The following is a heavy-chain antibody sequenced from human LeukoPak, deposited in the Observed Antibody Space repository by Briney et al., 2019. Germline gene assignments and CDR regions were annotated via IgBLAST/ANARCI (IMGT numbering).Heavy chain of an antibody. D-gene: IGHD5-18*01. J-gene: IGHJ5*02. CDR1: GGSISSYY. Sequence: ETLSLTCTVSGGSISSYYWSWVRQAPGKGLEWVANIKEDRGREYYMDSVKGRFTISKDSAKNSLYLQMNSLRVEDTAMYYCASLDTAKQPLANHWGQGTLVTVSS. V-gene: IGHV3-7*03. CDR2: IKEDRGRE. CDR3: ASLDTAKQPLANH.